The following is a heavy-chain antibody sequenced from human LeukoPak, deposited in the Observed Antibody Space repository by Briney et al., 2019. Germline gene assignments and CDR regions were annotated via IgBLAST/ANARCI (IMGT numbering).Heavy chain of an antibody. J-gene: IGHJ4*02. D-gene: IGHD2-2*01. Sequence: ASVKVSCKASGYTFTSYDINWVRQATGQGVEWMGWMNPNSGNTGYAQKFQGRVTITRNTSISTAYMELSSLRSEDTAVYYCARSDQLLSCFDYWGQGTLVTVSS. V-gene: IGHV1-8*03. CDR2: MNPNSGNT. CDR3: ARSDQLLSCFDY. CDR1: GYTFTSYD.